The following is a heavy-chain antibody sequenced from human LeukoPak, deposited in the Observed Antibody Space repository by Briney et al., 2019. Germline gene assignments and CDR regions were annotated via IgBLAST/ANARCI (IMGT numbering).Heavy chain of an antibody. V-gene: IGHV4-34*01. Sequence: SETQSLTCTVYGESFSGYYWSWIRQPPGKGLEWIGEINHSGSTTYNPSLKSRVTISVDTSKNQFSLKLSSVTAADTAVYYCARRTYFDRWGRGTLVTVSS. CDR2: INHSGST. J-gene: IGHJ2*01. CDR1: GESFSGYY. CDR3: ARRTYFDR.